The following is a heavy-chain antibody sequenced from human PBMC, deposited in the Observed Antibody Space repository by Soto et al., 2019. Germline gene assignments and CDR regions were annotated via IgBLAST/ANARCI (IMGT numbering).Heavy chain of an antibody. D-gene: IGHD3-10*01. Sequence: PSETLSLTCAVYGGSFSGYYWSWIRQPPGKGLEWIGEINHSGSTNYNPSLESRVTISVDTSKNQFSLKLSSVTAADTAVYYCARGISLRITMVRGVINPGNWFDPWGQGTLVTVSS. V-gene: IGHV4-34*01. CDR2: INHSGST. CDR1: GGSFSGYY. CDR3: ARGISLRITMVRGVINPGNWFDP. J-gene: IGHJ5*02.